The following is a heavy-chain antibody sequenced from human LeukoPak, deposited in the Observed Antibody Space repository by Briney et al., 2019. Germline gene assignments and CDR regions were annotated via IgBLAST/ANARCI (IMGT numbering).Heavy chain of an antibody. Sequence: ASVKVSCKASGYTFSSYGISWVRQAPGQGLEWMGWINVYNDNANYAQKLQGRVTMTTDTSTSTAYMELRSLRSDDTAVYYCARGLYSSSWDFDYWGQGTLVTVS. CDR3: ARGLYSSSWDFDY. D-gene: IGHD6-13*01. J-gene: IGHJ4*02. CDR1: GYTFSSYG. V-gene: IGHV1-18*01. CDR2: INVYNDNA.